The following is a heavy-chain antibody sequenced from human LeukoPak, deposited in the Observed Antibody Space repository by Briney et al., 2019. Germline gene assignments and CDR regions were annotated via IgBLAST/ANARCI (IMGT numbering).Heavy chain of an antibody. CDR2: IYSDGTT. J-gene: IGHJ4*02. D-gene: IGHD3-16*01. V-gene: IGHV3-53*01. CDR3: AKGPSRVLGGGSYFDY. CDR1: GFNVSTNY. Sequence: GGSLRLSCAASGFNVSTNYMSWVRQAPGKGLEWVSLIYSDGTTYYADSVKGRFTISRDNSKNTFSLQMNSLRVEDTAVYYCAKGPSRVLGGGSYFDYWGQGTLVTVSS.